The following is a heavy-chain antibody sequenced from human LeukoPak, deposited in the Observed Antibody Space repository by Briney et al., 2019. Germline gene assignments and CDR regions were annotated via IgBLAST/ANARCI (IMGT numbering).Heavy chain of an antibody. V-gene: IGHV5-51*01. J-gene: IGHJ4*02. CDR1: GYTLSNYW. Sequence: GESLKISCKGSGYTLSNYWIGWVRQMPGKGLEWMGIIYPGDSDTTYSPSFQGQVTISSDKAIDTAYLQWSSLKASDTAMYYCARGVGGTYFDFWGQGALVTVSS. CDR3: ARGVGGTYFDF. CDR2: IYPGDSDT. D-gene: IGHD1-26*01.